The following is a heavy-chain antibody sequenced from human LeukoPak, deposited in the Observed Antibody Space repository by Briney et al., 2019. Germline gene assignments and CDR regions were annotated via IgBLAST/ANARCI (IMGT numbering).Heavy chain of an antibody. CDR2: ISTSSSYI. J-gene: IGHJ4*02. D-gene: IGHD4-17*01. Sequence: GGSLRLSCVASGFTFSGYSMSWVRQAPGKGLEWVSSISTSSSYIYYADSVKGRFTISRDNAKNSLYLQMNSLRAEDTAVYYCARDRLHYVEYEKTFDHWGQGTLVTVSS. CDR1: GFTFSGYS. V-gene: IGHV3-21*06. CDR3: ARDRLHYVEYEKTFDH.